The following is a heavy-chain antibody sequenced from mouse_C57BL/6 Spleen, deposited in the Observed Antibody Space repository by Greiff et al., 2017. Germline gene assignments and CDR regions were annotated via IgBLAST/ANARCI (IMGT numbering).Heavy chain of an antibody. J-gene: IGHJ1*03. CDR1: GYTFTDYE. D-gene: IGHD1-1*01. Sequence: QVQLQQSGAELVRPGASVTLSCKASGYTFTDYEMHWVKQTPVHGLEWIGAIDPETGGTAYNQKFKGKAILTADKSSSTAYMELRSLTSEDSAVYYCTRDYGSPFDVWGTGTTGTVSS. CDR3: TRDYGSPFDV. V-gene: IGHV1-15*01. CDR2: IDPETGGT.